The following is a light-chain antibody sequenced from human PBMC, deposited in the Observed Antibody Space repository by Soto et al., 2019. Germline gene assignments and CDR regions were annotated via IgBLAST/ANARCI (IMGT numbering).Light chain of an antibody. CDR1: SSDVGGYNY. CDR2: DVS. V-gene: IGLV2-14*01. J-gene: IGLJ1*01. Sequence: QSALTQPASVSGSPGQSITISCTGTSSDVGGYNYVSWYQQHPGKAPKLMIYDVSNRPSGVSNRFSGSKSGNTASLTTSGLQAEDEADYYCSSYTSSSISYVFGTGTQLTVL. CDR3: SSYTSSSISYV.